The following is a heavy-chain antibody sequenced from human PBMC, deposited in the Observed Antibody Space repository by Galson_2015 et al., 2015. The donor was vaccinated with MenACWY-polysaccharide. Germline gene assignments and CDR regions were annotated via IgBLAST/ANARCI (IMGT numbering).Heavy chain of an antibody. D-gene: IGHD3-10*01. CDR2: IKQDGSEK. CDR1: GFTFSNFW. J-gene: IGHJ4*02. V-gene: IGHV3-7*01. CDR3: ARERWVRGVFFAQ. Sequence: SLRLSCAASGFTFSNFWMSWVRQAPGKELEWVASIKQDGSEKYLVDSVKGRFTISRDNAENSLFLQMNSLRAEDTAVYYCARERWVRGVFFAQWGQGPLVTVSS.